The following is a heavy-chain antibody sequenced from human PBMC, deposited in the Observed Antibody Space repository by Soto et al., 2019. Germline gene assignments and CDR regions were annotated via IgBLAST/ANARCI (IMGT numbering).Heavy chain of an antibody. D-gene: IGHD5-18*01. J-gene: IGHJ5*02. CDR1: GYTFTNNE. V-gene: IGHV1-8*02. CDR3: ARMESFGSLNWFDP. CDR2: MNPGSGDT. Sequence: ASVKVSCKASGYTFTNNEVSWVRQATGQGLEWMGWMNPGSGDTGYAQKFQGRVTMTRDISIATAYMELNSLTSEDTDIYYCARMESFGSLNWFDPWGQGTLVTVSS.